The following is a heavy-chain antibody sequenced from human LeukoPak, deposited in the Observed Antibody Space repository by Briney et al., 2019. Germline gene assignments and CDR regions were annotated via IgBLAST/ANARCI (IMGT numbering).Heavy chain of an antibody. J-gene: IGHJ4*02. CDR2: ISAYNGNT. D-gene: IGHD3-10*01. CDR3: ARDWVRNYYGSGDFDY. V-gene: IGHV1-18*01. Sequence: GASVTVSCKASGYTFTSFGISWVRQAPGQGLEWMGWISAYNGNTNYAQKLQGRVTMTTDTSTSTAYMELRSLRSDDTAVYYCARDWVRNYYGSGDFDYWGQGTLVTVSS. CDR1: GYTFTSFG.